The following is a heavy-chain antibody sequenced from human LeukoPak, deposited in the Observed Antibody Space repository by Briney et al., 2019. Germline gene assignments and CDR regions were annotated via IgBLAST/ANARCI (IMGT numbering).Heavy chain of an antibody. D-gene: IGHD2/OR15-2a*01. V-gene: IGHV3-33*08. CDR3: ARESNYYFDY. J-gene: IGHJ4*02. Sequence: PGGSLRLSCTASGFTFPDFSMIWVRQAPGKGLEWVAVIWYDGSNKYYADSVKGRFTISRDNSKNTLYLQMNSLRAEDTAVNYCARESNYYFDYWGQGTLVTVSS. CDR2: IWYDGSNK. CDR1: GFTFPDFS.